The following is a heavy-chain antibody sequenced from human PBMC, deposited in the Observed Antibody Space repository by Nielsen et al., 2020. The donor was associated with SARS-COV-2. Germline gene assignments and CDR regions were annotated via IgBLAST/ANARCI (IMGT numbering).Heavy chain of an antibody. CDR1: GFTFSHFA. CDR3: TRRVAGGTMDV. D-gene: IGHD6-19*01. J-gene: IGHJ6*02. V-gene: IGHV3-23*01. CDR2: IGVSGGGT. Sequence: GGSLSLSCAVSGFTFSHFAMNWVRQAPGKGLEWVSTIGVSGGGTYYADSLKGRFTISRDNSKNTLYLQMNSLGADDTAIYYCTRRVAGGTMDVWGQGTTVTVAS.